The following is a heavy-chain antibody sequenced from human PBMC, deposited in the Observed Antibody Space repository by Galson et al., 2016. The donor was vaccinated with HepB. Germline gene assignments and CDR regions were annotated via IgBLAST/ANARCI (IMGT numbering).Heavy chain of an antibody. CDR2: TNSDGSST. J-gene: IGHJ4*02. Sequence: SLRLSCAASGFTFSSYWMHWVRQAPGKGLVWVSRTNSDGSSTTYADSVKGRFTISRDNAKNTLYLQMNSLRAEDTAVYYCARAQTRYYGGNSGHLFDSWGQGTLVTVSS. V-gene: IGHV3-74*01. CDR1: GFTFSSYW. D-gene: IGHD4-23*01. CDR3: ARAQTRYYGGNSGHLFDS.